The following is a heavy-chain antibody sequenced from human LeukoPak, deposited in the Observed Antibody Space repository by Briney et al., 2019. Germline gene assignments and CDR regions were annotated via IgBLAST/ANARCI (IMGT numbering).Heavy chain of an antibody. V-gene: IGHV3-11*01. CDR3: ARDHTGGQDNWFDP. D-gene: IGHD3-16*01. CDR1: GFTFSDYY. CDR2: ISSSGSTI. J-gene: IGHJ5*02. Sequence: VGSLSLSCAASGFTFSDYYMSWIRQAPGKGLEWVSYISSSGSTIYYADAVKGRFTISRDNAKNSLYLQMNSLRAEDTAVYYCARDHTGGQDNWFDPWGQGTLVTVSS.